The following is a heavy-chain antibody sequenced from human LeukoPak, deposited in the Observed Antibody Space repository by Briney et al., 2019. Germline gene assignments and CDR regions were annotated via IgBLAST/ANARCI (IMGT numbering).Heavy chain of an antibody. CDR2: ISSSSSYI. CDR3: ARDPGSYDYVWGSYRYLDY. D-gene: IGHD3-16*02. V-gene: IGHV3-21*01. J-gene: IGHJ4*02. Sequence: GGSLRLSCAASGFTFSSYSMSWVRQAPGKGLEWVSSISSSSSYIYYADSVKGRFTISRDNAKNSLYLQMNSLRAEDTAVYYCARDPGSYDYVWGSYRYLDYWGQGTLVTVSS. CDR1: GFTFSSYS.